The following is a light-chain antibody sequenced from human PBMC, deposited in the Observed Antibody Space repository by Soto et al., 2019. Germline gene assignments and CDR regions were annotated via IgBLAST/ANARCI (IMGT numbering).Light chain of an antibody. Sequence: DIHMTQSPSTLSASVGDIVTITCRASQSISSWLAWYQQKPGKAPKALIYDASTLRSGVQSRFSGGGSGTEFTLTIRSLQPDDFATYYCKQYNTYSTCGQGTRLEIK. CDR3: KQYNTYST. CDR1: QSISSW. V-gene: IGKV1-5*01. J-gene: IGKJ5*01. CDR2: DAS.